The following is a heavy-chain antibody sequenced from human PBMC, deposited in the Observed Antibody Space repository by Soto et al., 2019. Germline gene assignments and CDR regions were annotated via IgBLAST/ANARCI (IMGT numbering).Heavy chain of an antibody. Sequence: EVQLVESGGGLVQPGGSLKLSCVASGFTLTGSAIHWVRQASGKGLEWVGRIRSKANIYATEYGASVKGRFTISRDNSKNTAFLQMNSLKTEDTAMYYCTRPDYGGNSGMGDYWGEGTLVTVSS. D-gene: IGHD4-17*01. CDR3: TRPDYGGNSGMGDY. CDR1: GFTLTGSA. J-gene: IGHJ4*02. V-gene: IGHV3-73*02. CDR2: IRSKANIYAT.